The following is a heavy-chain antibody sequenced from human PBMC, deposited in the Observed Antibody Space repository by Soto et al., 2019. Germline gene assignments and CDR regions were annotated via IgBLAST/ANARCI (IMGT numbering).Heavy chain of an antibody. CDR3: GRSGLRFFTIYP. Sequence: SETLSLTCTVSGGSISSYYWSWIRQPPWKGLEWIGYIYYSGSTNYNPSLKSRVTISVDTSKNQFSLKLSSVTAADTAVYYCGRSGLRFFTIYPCAQRTLVPVSS. CDR2: IYYSGST. D-gene: IGHD3-3*01. J-gene: IGHJ5*02. V-gene: IGHV4-59*01. CDR1: GGSISSYY.